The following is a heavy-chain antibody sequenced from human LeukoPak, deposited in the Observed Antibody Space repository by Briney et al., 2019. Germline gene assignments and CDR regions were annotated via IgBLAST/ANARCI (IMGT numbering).Heavy chain of an antibody. CDR3: AREVWGPEY. J-gene: IGHJ4*02. CDR1: GFTFSSHA. CDR2: ISGSGGSP. V-gene: IGHV3-23*01. Sequence: PGGSLRLSCAGSGFTFSSHAMSWVRQTPGKGLEWISLISGSGGSPYYADSVLGRFTISRDNTKNSVYLQMSSLRAEDTAVYYCAREVWGPEYWGQGTLVTVSS. D-gene: IGHD1-14*01.